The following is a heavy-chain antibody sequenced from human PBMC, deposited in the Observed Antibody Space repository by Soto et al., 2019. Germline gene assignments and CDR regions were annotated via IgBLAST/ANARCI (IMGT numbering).Heavy chain of an antibody. CDR1: GASVSGQY. CDR2: IIPTGST. V-gene: IGHV4-34*01. Sequence: QVQLHQRGAGLLKPSETLSLTCAVSGASVSGQYWSWVRQPPGKVLEWVGEIIPTGSTTYNPSLKSRLSFSLDTSNNHFSLNLSSVSVADTAVYYCARGGITMAWNYYYYGMDVWGQGTTVTVSS. J-gene: IGHJ6*02. CDR3: ARGGITMAWNYYYYGMDV. D-gene: IGHD3-10*01.